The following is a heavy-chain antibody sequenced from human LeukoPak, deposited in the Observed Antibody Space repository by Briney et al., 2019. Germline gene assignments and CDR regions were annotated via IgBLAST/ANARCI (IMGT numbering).Heavy chain of an antibody. D-gene: IGHD2-2*01. Sequence: SETLSLTCDVSSYSITSSYSSTSSYYWGWIRQPPGKGLEWIGSINHSGITFYNPSLKSRVTISVDTSKKQFSLKLTSVTAADTAFYYCARDVPSGHFDYWGQGALVTVSS. CDR1: SYSITSSYSSTSSYY. V-gene: IGHV4-38-2*02. CDR3: ARDVPSGHFDY. CDR2: INHSGIT. J-gene: IGHJ4*02.